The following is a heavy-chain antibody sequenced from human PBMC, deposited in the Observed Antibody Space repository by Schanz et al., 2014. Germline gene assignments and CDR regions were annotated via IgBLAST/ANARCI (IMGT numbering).Heavy chain of an antibody. J-gene: IGHJ4*02. CDR2: INGYNAHT. CDR1: GYTFTSSG. V-gene: IGHV1-18*01. D-gene: IGHD1-26*01. CDR3: ARDRDQWDGNFCDF. Sequence: QVQLVQSGAEVKKPGASVKVSCKASGYTFTSSGFSWVRQAPGQGLEWMGWINGYNAHTNYAHKFQGRVTMTTDTSTSTVYMELRSLRSDDTAVYYCARDRDQWDGNFCDFWGQGTLVTVSP.